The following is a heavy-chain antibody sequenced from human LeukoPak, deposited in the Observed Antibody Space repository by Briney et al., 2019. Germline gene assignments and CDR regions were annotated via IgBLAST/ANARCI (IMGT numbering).Heavy chain of an antibody. Sequence: SETLSLTCTVSGASVRNEYWSWIRQPPGKGLEWIGYIHYSGSSNYHPSLGSRVTISLDTSKNQFSLKLKSVTAADTGMYHCARYDRGLFFFDDWGQGALVTVSS. CDR1: GASVRNEY. J-gene: IGHJ4*02. CDR2: IHYSGSS. D-gene: IGHD1-14*01. CDR3: ARYDRGLFFFDD. V-gene: IGHV4-59*08.